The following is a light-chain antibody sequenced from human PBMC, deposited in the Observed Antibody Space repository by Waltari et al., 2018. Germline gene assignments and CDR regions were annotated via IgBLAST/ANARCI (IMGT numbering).Light chain of an antibody. CDR1: SSNIGSPY. CDR2: KNK. CDR3: ATWDDRLSGWL. Sequence: QSVLTQTPSSSGTPGQRVTISGSGSSSNIGSPYVYWYQQLPGTAPKLLIYKNKQRPSGFPDRFSGSKSGTSASLAISGLRSEDEADYYCATWDDRLSGWLFGGGTKLTAL. V-gene: IGLV1-47*01. J-gene: IGLJ3*02.